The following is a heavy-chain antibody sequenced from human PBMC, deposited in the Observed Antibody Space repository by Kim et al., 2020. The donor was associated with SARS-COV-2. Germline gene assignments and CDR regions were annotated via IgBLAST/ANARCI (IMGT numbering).Heavy chain of an antibody. Sequence: SETLSLTCTVSGGSISSSSYYWGWIRQPPGKGLEWIGSIYYSGSTYYNPSLKSRVTISVDTSKNQFSLKLSSVTAADTAVYYCAQGADVDIVATITLTSYNWFDPWGQGTLVTVSS. CDR1: GGSISSSSYY. D-gene: IGHD5-12*01. CDR2: IYYSGST. J-gene: IGHJ5*02. V-gene: IGHV4-39*01. CDR3: AQGADVDIVATITLTSYNWFDP.